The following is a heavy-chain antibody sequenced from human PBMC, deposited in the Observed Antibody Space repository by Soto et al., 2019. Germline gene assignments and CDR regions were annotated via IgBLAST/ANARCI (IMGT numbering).Heavy chain of an antibody. CDR2: IYYSGST. V-gene: IGHV4-30-4*01. J-gene: IGHJ5*02. CDR1: GGSISSGDYY. D-gene: IGHD4-17*01. CDR3: ARAPLDYGDYGNWFDP. Sequence: QVQLQESGPGLVKPSQTLSLTCTVSGGSISSGDYYWSWIRQPPGKGLEWIGYIYYSGSTYYNPSLKSRVTISVDTSKNQCSLKLSSVTAADTAVYYCARAPLDYGDYGNWFDPWGQGTLVTVSS.